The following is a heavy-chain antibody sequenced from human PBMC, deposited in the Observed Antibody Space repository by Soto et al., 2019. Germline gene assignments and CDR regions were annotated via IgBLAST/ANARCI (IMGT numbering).Heavy chain of an antibody. J-gene: IGHJ4*02. D-gene: IGHD3-22*01. CDR1: GFTFDDYV. Sequence: EVQLVESGGGLVQPGRSLRLSCAASGFTFDDYVMHWVRQAPGKGLEWVSGISWNSGNIDYADSVKGRFTISRDNAKNSLYLQMNSLRAEDTALYYCEKGLGSSGYYGPDSWGQGTLVSVSS. V-gene: IGHV3-9*01. CDR3: EKGLGSSGYYGPDS. CDR2: ISWNSGNI.